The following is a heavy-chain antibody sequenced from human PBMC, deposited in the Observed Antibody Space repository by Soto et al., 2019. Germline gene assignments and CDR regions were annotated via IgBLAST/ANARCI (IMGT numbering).Heavy chain of an antibody. CDR2: IYWDDDK. CDR1: GFSLSTSGVG. J-gene: IGHJ5*02. CDR3: AHRVIWSPFDWSPGWFDP. D-gene: IGHD3-9*01. Sequence: QITLKESGPTLVKPTQTLTLTCTFSGFSLSTSGVGVGWIRQPPGRALEWLALIYWDDDKRYSPSLRSRLTITKDTSKSQVVLTMTNMDPVDTATYYCAHRVIWSPFDWSPGWFDPWGQGTLVTVSS. V-gene: IGHV2-5*02.